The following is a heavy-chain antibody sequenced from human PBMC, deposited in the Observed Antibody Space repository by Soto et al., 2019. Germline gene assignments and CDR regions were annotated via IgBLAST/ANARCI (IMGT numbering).Heavy chain of an antibody. Sequence: GGSLRLSCAASGFSFKNYAMHWVRQSPGKWLEWVSVISFDESHKYYSDSVKGRFTISRDNSKSMLSLEINSLRPDDTAVYYCAKDGNVLRFLEWLSHLDYWGQGTLVTVSS. V-gene: IGHV3-30*18. D-gene: IGHD3-3*01. CDR3: AKDGNVLRFLEWLSHLDY. J-gene: IGHJ4*02. CDR1: GFSFKNYA. CDR2: ISFDESHK.